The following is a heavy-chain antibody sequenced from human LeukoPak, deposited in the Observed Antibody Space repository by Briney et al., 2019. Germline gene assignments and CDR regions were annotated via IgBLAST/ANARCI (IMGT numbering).Heavy chain of an antibody. CDR2: LYYSGST. Sequence: ASETLFLTCSVSGVSFANHYWSWIRQPPGKGLEWIGHLYYSGSTTYNPSLESRVTMSVDPSRNQLSLKLSSVAAADTALYYCAGGRGSPYYAEAFHVWGHGTMVTVSS. J-gene: IGHJ3*01. CDR3: AGGRGSPYYAEAFHV. V-gene: IGHV4-59*11. CDR1: GVSFANHY. D-gene: IGHD3-22*01.